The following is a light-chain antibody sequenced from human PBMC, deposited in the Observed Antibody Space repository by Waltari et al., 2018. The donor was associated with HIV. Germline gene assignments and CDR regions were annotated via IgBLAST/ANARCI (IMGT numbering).Light chain of an antibody. V-gene: IGLV2-14*01. CDR1: SSNLVTSNY. CDR3: NSFTNSGTLE. CDR2: EVT. J-gene: IGLJ3*02. Sequence: QSALTQPASVSGSPGPSITISCTGASSNLVTSNYVSWYLQRPGKAPQSLISEVTNRPSGVSDRFSGAKSGNTASLTISRLQPEDEAVYFCNSFTNSGTLEFGGGTKLTVL.